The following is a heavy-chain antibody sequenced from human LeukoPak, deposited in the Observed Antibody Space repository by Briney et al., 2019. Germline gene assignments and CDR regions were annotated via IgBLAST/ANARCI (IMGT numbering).Heavy chain of an antibody. J-gene: IGHJ4*02. CDR1: GGSISSYY. CDR2: IYYRGST. Sequence: SETLSLTCTVSGGSISSYYWSWIRQPPGKGLEWIGYIYYRGSTNYNPSLKSRVTISVDTSKNQFSLKLSSVTAADTAVYYCARGYYYFDYWGQGTLVTVSS. V-gene: IGHV4-59*08. CDR3: ARGYYYFDY. D-gene: IGHD2-15*01.